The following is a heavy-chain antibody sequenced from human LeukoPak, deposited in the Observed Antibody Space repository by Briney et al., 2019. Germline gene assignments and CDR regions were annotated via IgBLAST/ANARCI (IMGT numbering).Heavy chain of an antibody. J-gene: IGHJ4*02. D-gene: IGHD2/OR15-2a*01. CDR3: VSFYETY. CDR2: INSDGSWT. Sequence: GGSLRLSCAASGNYWMHWVRQVPGKGLVWVSHINSDGSWTNYADSVKGRFTISKDNAKNTVYLQMNSLRAEDTAVYYCVSFYETYWGRGTLVTVSS. V-gene: IGHV3-74*01. CDR1: GNYW.